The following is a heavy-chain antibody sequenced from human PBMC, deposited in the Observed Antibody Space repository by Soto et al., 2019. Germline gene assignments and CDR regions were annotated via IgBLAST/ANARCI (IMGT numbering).Heavy chain of an antibody. Sequence: GGSLRLSCAASGFTFSGSAMHWVRQASGKGLEWVGRIRSKANSYATAYAASVKGRFTISRDDSKNTAYLQMNSLKTEDTAVYYCTRQIRIFEVVTFDYWGQGTLVTVSS. V-gene: IGHV3-73*01. D-gene: IGHD3-3*01. CDR3: TRQIRIFEVVTFDY. CDR1: GFTFSGSA. J-gene: IGHJ4*02. CDR2: IRSKANSYAT.